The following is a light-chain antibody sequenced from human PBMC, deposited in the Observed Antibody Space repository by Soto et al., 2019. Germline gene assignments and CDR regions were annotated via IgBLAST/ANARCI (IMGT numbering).Light chain of an antibody. CDR3: QSYDSSLSGWV. J-gene: IGLJ3*02. CDR2: GNN. V-gene: IGLV1-40*01. Sequence: QSVLTQPPSVSGAPGQKVTISCTRSSSNIGAAYDVHWYQHLPGTAPKLLIYGNNNRPSGVPDRFSGSKSGTSASLVSTGLQAEDEADYYCQSYDSSLSGWVFGGGTKLTVL. CDR1: SSNIGAAYD.